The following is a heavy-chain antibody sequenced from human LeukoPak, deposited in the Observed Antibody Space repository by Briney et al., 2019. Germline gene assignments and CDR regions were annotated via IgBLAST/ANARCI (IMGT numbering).Heavy chain of an antibody. Sequence: SETLSLTCTGSGRSIRSYYGSWIRQPPGEGLEWIGHIYYSGITNYNPSLKSRVTISVDKSKTQFSLKLSSVTAADTAVYYCARQDTAITADAFDIWGQGTMVTVSS. J-gene: IGHJ3*02. CDR2: IYYSGIT. D-gene: IGHD5-18*01. CDR1: GRSIRSYY. CDR3: ARQDTAITADAFDI. V-gene: IGHV4-59*08.